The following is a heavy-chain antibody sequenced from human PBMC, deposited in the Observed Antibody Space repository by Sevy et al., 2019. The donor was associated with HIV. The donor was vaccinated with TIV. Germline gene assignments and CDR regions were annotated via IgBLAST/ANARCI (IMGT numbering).Heavy chain of an antibody. CDR2: ISYDGSNK. D-gene: IGHD1-1*01. CDR1: GFTFSTYA. J-gene: IGHJ4*02. CDR3: ARDWKGYFDY. Sequence: GSLRLSCAASGFTFSTYAIHWVRQAPGKGLEWVAVISYDGSNKYYADSVKGRFTISRDNSKNTVYLQMDGLGGEDTAVYYCARDWKGYFDYWGQGTLVTVS. V-gene: IGHV3-30-3*01.